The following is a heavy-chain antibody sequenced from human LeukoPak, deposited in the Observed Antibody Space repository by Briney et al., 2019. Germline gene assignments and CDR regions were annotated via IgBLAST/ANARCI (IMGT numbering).Heavy chain of an antibody. J-gene: IGHJ4*02. V-gene: IGHV6-1*01. D-gene: IGHD5-18*01. CDR1: GDSVSRNSAA. CDR2: TYYRSKWYN. CDR3: AREGSEGYLFDY. Sequence: SQTLSLTCAISGDSVSRNSAAWNWIRQSPSRGLEWLGRTYYRSKWYNDYAVSVRSRIIINPDTSKNQFSLQLNSMTPEDTAVYFCAREGSEGYLFDYWGQGTLVTVSS.